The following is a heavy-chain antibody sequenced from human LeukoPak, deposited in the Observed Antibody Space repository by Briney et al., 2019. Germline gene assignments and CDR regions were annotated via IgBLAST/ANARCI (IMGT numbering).Heavy chain of an antibody. CDR3: ARWGGCSGGSCYGRFLFDP. CDR2: IYTSGST. CDR1: GGSFSGYY. V-gene: IGHV4-59*10. D-gene: IGHD2-15*01. J-gene: IGHJ5*02. Sequence: SETLSLTCAVYGGSFSGYYWSWIRQPPGKGLEWIGRIYTSGSTNYNPSLKSRVTMSVDTSKNQFSLKLSSVTAADTAVYYCARWGGCSGGSCYGRFLFDPWGQGTLVTVSS.